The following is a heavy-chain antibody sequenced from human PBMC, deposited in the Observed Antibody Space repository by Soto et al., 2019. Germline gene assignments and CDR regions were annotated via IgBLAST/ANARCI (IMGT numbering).Heavy chain of an antibody. CDR3: ATPLTPPRGTDAFVI. Sequence: SQTLSLTCTLSGGSISSGYYYWSWFRQPSRKDLEWIRVIYYSAITYKKPSLECRVILSVDTCKTQLSLKLSSVTAADPSVYYCATPLTPPRGTDAFVILGHGTMVTVSS. D-gene: IGHD1-1*01. V-gene: IGHV4-30-4*01. CDR2: IYYSAIT. J-gene: IGHJ3*02. CDR1: GGSISSGYYY.